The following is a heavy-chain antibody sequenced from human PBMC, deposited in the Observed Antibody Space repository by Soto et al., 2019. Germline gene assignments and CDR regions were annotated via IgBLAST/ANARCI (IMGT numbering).Heavy chain of an antibody. CDR2: INSDGSST. Sequence: EVQLLGSGGGLVQPGGSLRLSCAASGFTFSSYWMHWVRQAPGKGLVWVSRINSDGSSTRYADSVKGRFTISRDNAKNTLYLQMNSLRAEDTAVYYCARDLTAYCGGDCPYDYWGQGTLVTVSS. CDR3: ARDLTAYCGGDCPYDY. CDR1: GFTFSSYW. J-gene: IGHJ4*02. V-gene: IGHV3-74*01. D-gene: IGHD2-21*02.